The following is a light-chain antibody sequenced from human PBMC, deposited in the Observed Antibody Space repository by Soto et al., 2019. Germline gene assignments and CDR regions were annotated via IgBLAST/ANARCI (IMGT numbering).Light chain of an antibody. J-gene: IGKJ3*01. CDR1: QRIGNY. CDR3: QQSYSTLFT. CDR2: TAS. V-gene: IGKV1-39*01. Sequence: DIQMTQSPPSLSASVGDRVTITCRASQRIGNYLNWYQQKPGKAPKLLIFTASSLQSGVPSRFSGSGSGTEFTLTISSLQPEDFATYYRQQSYSTLFTFGPGTKVDVK.